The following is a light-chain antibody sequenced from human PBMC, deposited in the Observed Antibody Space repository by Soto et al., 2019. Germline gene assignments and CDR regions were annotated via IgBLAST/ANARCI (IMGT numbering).Light chain of an antibody. V-gene: IGLV2-14*01. J-gene: IGLJ1*01. CDR2: EVT. Sequence: QSVLTQPASVSGSPGQLIAISCTGTRSDVGAYNYVSWYQQHPGKAPKLMISEVTNRPSGVSDRFSGSKSGNTASLTISGLQAEDEADYYCSSFKSRSTFVFGTGTKVTVL. CDR3: SSFKSRSTFV. CDR1: RSDVGAYNY.